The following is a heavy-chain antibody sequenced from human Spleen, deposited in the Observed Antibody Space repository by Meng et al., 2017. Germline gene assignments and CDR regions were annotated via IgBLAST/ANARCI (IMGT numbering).Heavy chain of an antibody. V-gene: IGHV2-5*02. CDR3: AHRRHRNGNNYGFDY. D-gene: IGHD5-24*01. CDR2: LYWDDDK. J-gene: IGHJ4*02. CDR1: GFSLTTSGVS. Sequence: QTTLKASCRTRVKPTQPPTLTCTFSGFSLTTSGVSVGWIRQPPGKALEWLALLYWDDDKRYSPSLRSRLTVTKDTSKNQVVLTMTNMDPVDTATYYCAHRRHRNGNNYGFDYWSQGTLVTVSS.